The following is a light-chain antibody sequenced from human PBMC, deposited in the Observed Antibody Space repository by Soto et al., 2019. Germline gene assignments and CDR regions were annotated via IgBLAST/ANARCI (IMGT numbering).Light chain of an antibody. J-gene: IGKJ2*01. CDR3: QQYNSWPPYT. V-gene: IGKV3-15*01. CDR1: QSVSSI. Sequence: EIVMPQSPATLSVSPGERATLSCRASQSVSSILAWYQQKPGQAPRLLIYGASTRATGIPARFSGSGSGTEFTLTISSLQSEDFAVYYCQQYNSWPPYTFGQGTKLEIK. CDR2: GAS.